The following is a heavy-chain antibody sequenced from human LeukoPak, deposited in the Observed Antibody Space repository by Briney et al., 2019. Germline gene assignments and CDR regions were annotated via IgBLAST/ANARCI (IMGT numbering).Heavy chain of an antibody. CDR2: INHSGST. D-gene: IGHD6-13*01. CDR3: ARDYSSSSDWYFDL. V-gene: IGHV4-34*01. J-gene: IGHJ2*01. Sequence: PSETLSLTCAVYGGSFSGYYWSWIRQPPGQGLEWIGEINHSGSTNYNPSLKSRVTISVDTSKNQFSLKLSSVTAADTAVYYCARDYSSSSDWYFDLWGRGTLVTVSS. CDR1: GGSFSGYY.